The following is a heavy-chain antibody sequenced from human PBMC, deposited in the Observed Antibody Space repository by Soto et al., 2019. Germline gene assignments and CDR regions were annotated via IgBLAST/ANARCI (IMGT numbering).Heavy chain of an antibody. Sequence: PGGSLRLSCAASGFTFSSYSMNWVRQAPGKGLEWVSSISSSSSYIYYADSVKGRFTISRDNAKNSLYLKMDSLRAEDTAVYYCARGLYYYDSSGYYGNWGQGTLVTVSS. CDR2: ISSSSSYI. V-gene: IGHV3-21*01. J-gene: IGHJ4*02. D-gene: IGHD3-22*01. CDR3: ARGLYYYDSSGYYGN. CDR1: GFTFSSYS.